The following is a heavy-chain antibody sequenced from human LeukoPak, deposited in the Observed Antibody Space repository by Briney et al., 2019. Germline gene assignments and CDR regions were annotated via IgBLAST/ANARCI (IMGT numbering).Heavy chain of an antibody. J-gene: IGHJ4*02. CDR1: GYTLTELS. CDR2: FNPEDGET. Sequence: ASVKVSCKVSGYTLTELSMPWVRQAPGNGLVWMGGFNPEDGETIYAQKFQGRVTMTEDTSTDTAYMELRSLRSDDTAVYYCARKYDILTGYVDWGQGTLVTVSS. V-gene: IGHV1-24*01. D-gene: IGHD3-9*01. CDR3: ARKYDILTGYVD.